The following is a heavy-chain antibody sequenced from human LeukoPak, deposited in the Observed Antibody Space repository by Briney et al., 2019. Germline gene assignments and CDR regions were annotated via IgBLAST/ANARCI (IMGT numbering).Heavy chain of an antibody. CDR1: GYTFTSYG. D-gene: IGHD3-9*01. CDR3: ARDASALSRCFDWLSPRGPFDY. V-gene: IGHV1-18*01. CDR2: ISAYNGNT. Sequence: ASVKVSCKASGYTFTSYGISWVRQAPGQGLEWMGWISAYNGNTNYAQKLQGRVTMTTDTSTSTAYMELRSLRSDDTAVYYCARDASALSRCFDWLSPRGPFDYWGQGTLVTVSS. J-gene: IGHJ4*02.